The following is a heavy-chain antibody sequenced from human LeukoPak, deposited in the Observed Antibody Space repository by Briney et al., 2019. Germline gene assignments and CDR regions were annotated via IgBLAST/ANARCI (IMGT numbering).Heavy chain of an antibody. V-gene: IGHV3-30*04. D-gene: IGHD5-18*01. CDR3: ARDQRGYSFVSGDY. Sequence: GGSLRLSCVASGFTFSSYAMHWVRQAPGKGLEWVAVVSYDGSNKYYADSMKGRFTISRDNAKNTLFLQMNSLRPEDTAVYYCARDQRGYSFVSGDYWGQGRSVTVSS. CDR2: VSYDGSNK. J-gene: IGHJ4*02. CDR1: GFTFSSYA.